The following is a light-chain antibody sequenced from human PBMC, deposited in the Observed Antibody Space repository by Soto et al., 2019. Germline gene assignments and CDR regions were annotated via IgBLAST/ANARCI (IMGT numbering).Light chain of an antibody. CDR1: QSVSSSY. J-gene: IGKJ4*01. CDR2: GAS. V-gene: IGKV3-20*01. Sequence: EIVLTQSPDTLSLSPGERATLSCRASQSVSSSYLAWYQQKPGQAPSLLIYGASSRATGIPDRFSGSGSGTDFTLTISRLEPEDFAVYYCQQYGSSPLTFGGGTKVEIK. CDR3: QQYGSSPLT.